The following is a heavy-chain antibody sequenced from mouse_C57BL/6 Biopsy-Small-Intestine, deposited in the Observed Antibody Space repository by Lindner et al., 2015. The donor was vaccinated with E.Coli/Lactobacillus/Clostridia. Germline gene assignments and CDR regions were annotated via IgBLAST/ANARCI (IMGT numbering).Heavy chain of an antibody. CDR1: GFNIKDYY. D-gene: IGHD3-1*01. CDR2: IDPKDDET. CDR3: APGFAY. J-gene: IGHJ3*01. V-gene: IGHV14-2*01. Sequence: VQLQESGAELVTPGASVKLSCAASGFNIKDYYIHWVKQRTEQGLDWIGRIDPKDDETKYAPNFQDKATITADISSNTAYLQLNSLTSEDTAVYYCAPGFAYWGQGTLVTVAA.